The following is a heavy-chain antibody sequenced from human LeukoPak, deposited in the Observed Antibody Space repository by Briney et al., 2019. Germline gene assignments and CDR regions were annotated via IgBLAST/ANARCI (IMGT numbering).Heavy chain of an antibody. CDR1: GFSFSTYG. Sequence: RSGGSLRLSCVASGFSFSTYGLHWVRQAPGKGLEWVAVISYDGSNKYYADSVKGRFTISRDNSKNTLYLQMNSLRAEDTAVYYCAKDRGAVASSYWGQGTLVTVSS. CDR2: ISYDGSNK. CDR3: AKDRGAVASSY. D-gene: IGHD6-19*01. J-gene: IGHJ4*02. V-gene: IGHV3-30*18.